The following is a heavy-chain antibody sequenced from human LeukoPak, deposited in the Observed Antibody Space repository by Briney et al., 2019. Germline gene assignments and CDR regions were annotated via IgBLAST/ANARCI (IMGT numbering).Heavy chain of an antibody. Sequence: GGSLRLSCAASGFTFSSYSMNWVRQAPGKGLEWVSSISSSSSYIYYAVSVKGRFTISRDNAENSLYLQMNSLRAEDTAVYYCARIGGDWGQGTLVTVSS. J-gene: IGHJ4*02. V-gene: IGHV3-21*01. D-gene: IGHD3-10*01. CDR1: GFTFSSYS. CDR2: ISSSSSYI. CDR3: ARIGGD.